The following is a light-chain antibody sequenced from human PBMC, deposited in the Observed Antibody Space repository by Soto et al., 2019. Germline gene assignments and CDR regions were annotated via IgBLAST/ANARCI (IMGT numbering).Light chain of an antibody. V-gene: IGLV2-14*03. Sequence: QSVLTQPASVSGSPGQSITISCTGTSSDVGHYNYVSWYQQHPGNAPKLVIYDVSIRASGVSDRFSGSKSGNTASLTISGLQAEDEADYYCCSYTTTPSRVFGTGTKLTVL. J-gene: IGLJ1*01. CDR2: DVS. CDR3: CSYTTTPSRV. CDR1: SSDVGHYNY.